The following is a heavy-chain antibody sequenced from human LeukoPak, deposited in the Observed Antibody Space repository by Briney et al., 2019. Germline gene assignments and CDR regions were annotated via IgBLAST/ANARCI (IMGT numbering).Heavy chain of an antibody. CDR3: ARKVRGVGFGY. V-gene: IGHV3-21*01. Sequence: GGSLRLSGAASGFTFSSYSMNWVRQAPGKGLEWVSSISSSSSYIYYADSVKGRFTISRDNAKNSLYLQMNSLRAEDTAVYYCARKVRGVGFGYWGQGTLVTVSS. CDR1: GFTFSSYS. D-gene: IGHD3-10*01. J-gene: IGHJ4*02. CDR2: ISSSSSYI.